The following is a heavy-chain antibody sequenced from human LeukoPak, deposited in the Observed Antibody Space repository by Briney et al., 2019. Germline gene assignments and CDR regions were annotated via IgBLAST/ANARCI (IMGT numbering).Heavy chain of an antibody. V-gene: IGHV7-4-1*01. CDR3: ARDGARLDI. CDR2: ITSDTGTP. J-gene: IGHJ3*02. D-gene: IGHD4-11*01. Sequence: ASVKVSCKASGYTFTGYYMHWVRQAPGQGLEWMGWITSDTGTPTYAQGFKGRFVFSLDTSVATAYLQISSLKVEDTAVYYCARDGARLDIWGQGTLVFVSS. CDR1: GYTFTGYY.